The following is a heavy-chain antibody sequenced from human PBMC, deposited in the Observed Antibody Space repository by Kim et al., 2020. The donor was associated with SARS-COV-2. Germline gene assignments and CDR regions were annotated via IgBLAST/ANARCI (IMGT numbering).Heavy chain of an antibody. Sequence: SVKGRFTISRDNSKNTLYLQMNSLRAEDTAVYYCAKDRVLWFGEDPLFDYWGQGTLVTVSS. D-gene: IGHD3-10*01. V-gene: IGHV3-30*02. CDR3: AKDRVLWFGEDPLFDY. J-gene: IGHJ4*02.